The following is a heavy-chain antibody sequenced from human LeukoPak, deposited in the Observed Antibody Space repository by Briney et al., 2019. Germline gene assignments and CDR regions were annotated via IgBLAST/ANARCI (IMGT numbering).Heavy chain of an antibody. Sequence: SVKVSCKASGGTFSSYAISWVRQAPGQGLEWMGGIIPIFGTANYAQKFQGRVTITADESTSTAYMELSSLRSEDTAVYYCASPSLDLLLPTRHDAFDIWGQGTMVTVSS. CDR2: IIPIFGTA. D-gene: IGHD1-26*01. V-gene: IGHV1-69*13. CDR1: GGTFSSYA. CDR3: ASPSLDLLLPTRHDAFDI. J-gene: IGHJ3*02.